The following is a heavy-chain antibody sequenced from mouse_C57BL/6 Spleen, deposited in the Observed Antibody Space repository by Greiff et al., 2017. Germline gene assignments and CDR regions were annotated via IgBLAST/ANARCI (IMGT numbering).Heavy chain of an antibody. Sequence: EVQLQQSGPELVKPGASVKISCKASGYSFTDYNMNWVQQSNGKSLEWIGVINPNYGTTSYNQKFKGKATLTVDQSSSTAYMHSNSLTSEDSAVYYCARHRTAVYYFDYWGQGTTLTVSS. CDR2: INPNYGTT. CDR3: ARHRTAVYYFDY. D-gene: IGHD4-1*01. CDR1: GYSFTDYN. V-gene: IGHV1-39*01. J-gene: IGHJ2*01.